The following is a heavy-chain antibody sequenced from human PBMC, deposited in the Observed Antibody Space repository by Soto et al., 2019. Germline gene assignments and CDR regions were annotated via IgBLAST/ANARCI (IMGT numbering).Heavy chain of an antibody. J-gene: IGHJ5*02. Sequence: PXETLSLTCAVAGGSISSSNWWSWVRQPPGKGLEWIGEIYHSGSTNYNPSLKSRVTISVDKSKNQFSLKLSSVTAADTAVYYCARAQWRGWFDTWGQGTLVTVS. V-gene: IGHV4-4*02. CDR2: IYHSGST. CDR1: GGSISSSNW. D-gene: IGHD6-19*01. CDR3: ARAQWRGWFDT.